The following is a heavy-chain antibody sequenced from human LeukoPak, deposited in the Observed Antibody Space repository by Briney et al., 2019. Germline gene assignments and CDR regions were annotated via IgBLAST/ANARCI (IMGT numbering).Heavy chain of an antibody. Sequence: GASVKVSCKASGYTFTGYYMHWVRQAPGQGLEWMGWINPNSGGTNYAQKIQGRVTMTRDTSISTAYMELSRLRSDDTAVYYCARGFGRYYYYYYMDVWGKGTTVTVSS. CDR1: GYTFTGYY. D-gene: IGHD3-10*01. V-gene: IGHV1-2*02. CDR3: ARGFGRYYYYYYMDV. J-gene: IGHJ6*03. CDR2: INPNSGGT.